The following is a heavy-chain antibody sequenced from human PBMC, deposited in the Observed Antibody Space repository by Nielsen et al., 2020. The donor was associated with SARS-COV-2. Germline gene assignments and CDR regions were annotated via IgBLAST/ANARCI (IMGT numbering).Heavy chain of an antibody. D-gene: IGHD3-22*01. CDR3: ARGTGEYDSSSYYPGHFDY. J-gene: IGHJ4*02. V-gene: IGHV4-34*01. Sequence: WIRQPPGKGLEWIGEINHSGSTNYNPSLKSRVTISVDTSKNQFSLKLSSVTAADTAVYYCARGTGEYDSSSYYPGHFDYWGQGTLVTVSS. CDR2: INHSGST.